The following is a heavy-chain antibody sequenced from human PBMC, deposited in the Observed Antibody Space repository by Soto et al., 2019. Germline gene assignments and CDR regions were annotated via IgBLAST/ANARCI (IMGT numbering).Heavy chain of an antibody. CDR2: INHSGST. J-gene: IGHJ5*02. V-gene: IGHV4-34*01. CDR3: AREGPYYYGSGSYYTTGINWFEP. D-gene: IGHD3-10*01. CDR1: GGSFSGYY. Sequence: PSETLSLTCAVYGGSFSGYYWSWIRQPPGKGLEWIGEINHSGSTNYNPSLKSRVTISVDTSKNQFSLKLSSVTAADTAVYYCAREGPYYYGSGSYYTTGINWFEPWGQGTLVTVSS.